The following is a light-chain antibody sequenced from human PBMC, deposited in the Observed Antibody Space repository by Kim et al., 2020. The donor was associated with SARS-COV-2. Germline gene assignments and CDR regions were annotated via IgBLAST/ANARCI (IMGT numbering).Light chain of an antibody. CDR3: MQTLQTPLT. CDR2: LGS. Sequence: PASISCRSSQSLLHTTGYDDLDWYLQKPGQSPQLLIYLGSNRASGGPDRFSGSGSRTDFTLKISRVEAEDVGVYDCMQTLQTPLTFGQGTKVDIK. CDR1: QSLLHTTGYDD. J-gene: IGKJ1*01. V-gene: IGKV2-28*01.